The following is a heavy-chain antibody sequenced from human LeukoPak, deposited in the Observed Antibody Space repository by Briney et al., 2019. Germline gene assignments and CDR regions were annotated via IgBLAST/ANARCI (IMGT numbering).Heavy chain of an antibody. D-gene: IGHD1-26*01. CDR2: ISGSGGST. J-gene: IGHJ4*02. CDR1: GFTFSGYA. V-gene: IGHV3-23*01. CDR3: AKTRGSSTVYYFDY. Sequence: GGSLRLSCAASGFTFSGYAMSWVRQAPGKGLEWVSAISGSGGSTHYADSVKGRFTISRDNSKNTLYPQMNSLRAEDTAVYYCAKTRGSSTVYYFDYWGQGTLVTVSA.